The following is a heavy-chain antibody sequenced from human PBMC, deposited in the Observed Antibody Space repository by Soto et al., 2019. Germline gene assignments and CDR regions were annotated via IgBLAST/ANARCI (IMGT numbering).Heavy chain of an antibody. Sequence: PSETLSLTCTVSGGSISSYYWSWIRQPPGKGLEWIGYIYYSGSTNYNPSLKSRVTISADTSKNQFSLKLSSVTAADTAVYYCARDSGYDWGLFGMDVWGQGTTVTVSS. CDR2: IYYSGST. J-gene: IGHJ6*02. D-gene: IGHD5-12*01. CDR3: ARDSGYDWGLFGMDV. V-gene: IGHV4-59*01. CDR1: GGSISSYY.